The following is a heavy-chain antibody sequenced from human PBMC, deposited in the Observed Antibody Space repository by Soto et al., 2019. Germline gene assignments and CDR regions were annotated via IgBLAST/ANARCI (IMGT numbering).Heavy chain of an antibody. CDR2: INHSGST. D-gene: IGHD2-2*01. V-gene: IGHV4-34*01. CDR1: GGSFSGYY. J-gene: IGHJ6*02. CDR3: ARVNSGTKTNYYYYGMDV. Sequence: DTLSLTCAVYGGSFSGYYWSWIRQPPGKGLEWIGEINHSGSTNYNPSLKSRVTISVDTSKNQFSLKLSSVTAADAAVYYCARVNSGTKTNYYYYGMDVWGQGTTVTVSS.